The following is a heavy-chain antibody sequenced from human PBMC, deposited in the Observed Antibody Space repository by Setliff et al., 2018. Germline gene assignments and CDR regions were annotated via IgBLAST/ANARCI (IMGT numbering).Heavy chain of an antibody. CDR3: ARDPEGGEFDI. CDR2: ISEDGSGN. Sequence: SCKASGDTFSTYTLSWVRQAPGQGLEWVADISEDGSGNFYSDSVRGRFTISRDNARNLLFLQMNSLTVEDTGVYYCARDPEGGEFDIWGRGTLVTVSS. D-gene: IGHD2-21*01. CDR1: GDTFSTYT. J-gene: IGHJ4*03. V-gene: IGHV3-7*01.